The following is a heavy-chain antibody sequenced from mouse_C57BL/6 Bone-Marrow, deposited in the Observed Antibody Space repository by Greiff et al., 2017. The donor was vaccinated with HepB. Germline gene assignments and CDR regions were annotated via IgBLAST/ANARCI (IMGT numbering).Heavy chain of an antibody. V-gene: IGHV5-12*01. CDR3: VRQRGDDERNWFAY. CDR2: ISNGGGST. CDR1: GFTFSDYY. J-gene: IGHJ3*01. Sequence: DVKLVESGGGLVQPGGSLKLSCAASGFTFSDYYMYWVRQTPEKRLEWVAYISNGGGSTYYPDTVKGRFTISRDNAKTTLYLQMSRLKSEDTAMYYCVRQRGDDERNWFAYWGQGTLVTVSA.